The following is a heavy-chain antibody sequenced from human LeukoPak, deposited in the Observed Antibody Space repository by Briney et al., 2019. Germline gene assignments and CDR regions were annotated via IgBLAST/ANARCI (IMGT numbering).Heavy chain of an antibody. CDR1: GCTFSHYE. Sequence: RGWALTLSYSASGCTFSHYEMHGVRQAPGKGLAYVSAINSNGGSTDYADSVKGRFTISRDDSKNTLYLQMRSLTTEDTAVYYCVNVDSSGYYRRPGDYWGQGTLVTVSS. V-gene: IGHV3-64D*09. CDR3: VNVDSSGYYRRPGDY. J-gene: IGHJ4*02. D-gene: IGHD3-22*01. CDR2: INSNGGST.